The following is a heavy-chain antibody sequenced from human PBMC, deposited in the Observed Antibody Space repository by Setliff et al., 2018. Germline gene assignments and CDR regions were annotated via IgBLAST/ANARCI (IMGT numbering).Heavy chain of an antibody. J-gene: IGHJ6*02. D-gene: IGHD1-26*01. Sequence: ASVKVSCKAPGYTFTSYDINWVRQATGQGLEWMGWMNPNSGNTGYAQKSQGRVTMTRNTSISTAYMELSSLRSEDTAVYYCAREETLGATLYYYGMDVWGQGTTVTVS. CDR1: GYTFTSYD. CDR3: AREETLGATLYYYGMDV. CDR2: MNPNSGNT. V-gene: IGHV1-8*01.